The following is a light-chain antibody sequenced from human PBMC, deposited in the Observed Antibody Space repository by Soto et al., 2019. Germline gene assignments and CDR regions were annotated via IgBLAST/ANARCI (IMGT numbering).Light chain of an antibody. V-gene: IGKV3-15*01. CDR2: RAS. Sequence: EVVMTQSPGAVSVSPGERATLSCRASQSVTSNVAWYQQKPGQAPRLLIYRASARDTGVPARFSGSGSGTEFTLTISSLQSEDFGIYYCQQYDYWWTFGQGTKVEI. CDR1: QSVTSN. CDR3: QQYDYWWT. J-gene: IGKJ1*01.